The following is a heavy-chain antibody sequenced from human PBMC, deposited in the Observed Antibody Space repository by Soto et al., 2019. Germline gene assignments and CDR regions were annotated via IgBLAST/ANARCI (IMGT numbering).Heavy chain of an antibody. D-gene: IGHD3-9*01. CDR2: ISDSGGSR. CDR3: STRDFLTGSTYFFDS. V-gene: IGHV3-23*01. Sequence: GSLRLSCAVAGFTFSDYAMSWVRQAPGKGLEWVSDISDSGGSRQYADSVKGRFTISRDNSKNTLYLQMNSLRAEDTAFYYCSTRDFLTGSTYFFDSWGPGTLVTVSS. CDR1: GFTFSDYA. J-gene: IGHJ4*02.